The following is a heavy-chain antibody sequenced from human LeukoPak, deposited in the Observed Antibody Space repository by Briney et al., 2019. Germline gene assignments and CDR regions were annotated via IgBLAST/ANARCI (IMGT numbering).Heavy chain of an antibody. CDR1: GGTFTNYS. Sequence: SVKVSCKASGGTFTNYSFSWVRQAPGQGLEWVGRVIPSFGTANYAQKFEGRVTITADKSTGTTYMELSSLRSEDTAVYFCSTALGGMPTPHPWGQGTLVTVSS. CDR2: VIPSFGTA. J-gene: IGHJ4*02. D-gene: IGHD3-16*01. V-gene: IGHV1-69*06. CDR3: STALGGMPTPHP.